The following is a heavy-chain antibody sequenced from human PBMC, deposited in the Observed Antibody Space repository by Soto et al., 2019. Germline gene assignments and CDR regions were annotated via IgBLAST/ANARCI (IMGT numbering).Heavy chain of an antibody. V-gene: IGHV1-69*02. CDR3: ARPSSGSPAYYSYYGMDV. D-gene: IGHD6-19*01. CDR2: IIPILGIA. J-gene: IGHJ6*02. Sequence: SVKVSCKASGGTFSSYTISWVRQAPGQGLEWMGRIIPILGIANYAQKFQGRVTITADKSTSTAYMELSSLRSEDTAVYYCARPSSGSPAYYSYYGMDVWGQGTTVTVSS. CDR1: GGTFSSYT.